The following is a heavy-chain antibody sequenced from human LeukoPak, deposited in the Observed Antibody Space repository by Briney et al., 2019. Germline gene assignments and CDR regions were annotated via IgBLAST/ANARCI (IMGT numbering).Heavy chain of an antibody. J-gene: IGHJ5*02. Sequence: GGSLRLSCAASGFTVSSNYMSWVRQAPGKGLEWVSVIYSGGSTYYSDSLKGRFTISRDNSKNKMYLQMTSLRAEDTAVYYCARDSYYYDSSGYYLDTQYSWGQGTLVTVSS. CDR2: IYSGGST. D-gene: IGHD3-22*01. CDR1: GFTVSSNY. V-gene: IGHV3-66*02. CDR3: ARDSYYYDSSGYYLDTQYS.